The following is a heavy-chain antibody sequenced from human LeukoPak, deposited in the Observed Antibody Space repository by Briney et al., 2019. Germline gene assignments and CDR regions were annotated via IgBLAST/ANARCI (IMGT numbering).Heavy chain of an antibody. CDR3: ARLFYYYDSSGYLLGDAFDI. D-gene: IGHD3-22*01. J-gene: IGHJ3*02. CDR1: GFTFSSYE. Sequence: SGGSLRLSCAASGFTFSSYEMNWFRQAPGKGLEWVSYISSSGSTIYYADSVKGRFTISRDNAKNSLYLQMNSLRAEDTAVYYCARLFYYYDSSGYLLGDAFDIWGQGTMVTVSS. CDR2: ISSSGSTI. V-gene: IGHV3-48*03.